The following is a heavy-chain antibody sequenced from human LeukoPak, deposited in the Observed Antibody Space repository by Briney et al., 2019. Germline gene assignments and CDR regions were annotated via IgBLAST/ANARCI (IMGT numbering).Heavy chain of an antibody. CDR2: ISYDGSNK. J-gene: IGHJ6*02. CDR1: GFTFSSYA. CDR3: ARLSGNIQIWPQPFGDGMDV. V-gene: IGHV3-30*04. Sequence: HPGRSLRLSCAASGFTFSSYAMHWVRQAPGKGLEWVAVISYDGSNKYYADSVKGRFTISRDNSKNTLYLQMNSLRAEDTAVYYCARLSGNIQIWPQPFGDGMDVWGQGTTVTVSS. D-gene: IGHD3-10*01.